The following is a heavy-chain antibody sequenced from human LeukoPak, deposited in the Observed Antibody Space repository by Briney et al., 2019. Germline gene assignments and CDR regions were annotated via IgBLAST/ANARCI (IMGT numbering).Heavy chain of an antibody. J-gene: IGHJ5*02. Sequence: SQTLSLTCVISGDSVSNNSASWNWMRQSPSRGLEWLGRTYYRSRGYKDYAVSVKSRITINPDTSKNQFSLQLNSVTPEDTAVYYCARWLTTWGQGTLVTVSS. CDR2: TYYRSRGYK. CDR3: ARWLTT. CDR1: GDSVSNNSAS. V-gene: IGHV6-1*01. D-gene: IGHD3-9*01.